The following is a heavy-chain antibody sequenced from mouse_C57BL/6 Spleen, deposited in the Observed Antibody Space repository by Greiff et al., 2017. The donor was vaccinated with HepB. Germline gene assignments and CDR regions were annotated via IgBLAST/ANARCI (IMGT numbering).Heavy chain of an antibody. CDR3: AREGYYGRGTFDY. CDR1: GYAFSSSW. CDR2: IYPGDGDT. V-gene: IGHV1-82*01. J-gene: IGHJ2*01. Sequence: QVQLKESGPELVKPGASVKISCKASGYAFSSSWMNWVKQRPGKGLEWIGRIYPGDGDTNYNGKFKGKATLTADKSSSTAYMQLSSLTSEDSAVYFCAREGYYGRGTFDYWGQGTTLTVSS. D-gene: IGHD1-1*01.